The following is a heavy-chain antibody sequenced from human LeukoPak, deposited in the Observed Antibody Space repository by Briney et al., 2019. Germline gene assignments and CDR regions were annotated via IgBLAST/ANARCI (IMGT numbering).Heavy chain of an antibody. Sequence: SETLSLTCTVPGGSITGYYWACSRQPPGKRLEWIGYIYYTGNTNYSPPLNSRVTMSVDTSKLQFSLKLSSVTAADTAVNYCARRPRAYVATAEFDYWGQGTLVTVTS. CDR1: GGSITGYY. CDR3: ARRPRAYVATAEFDY. CDR2: IYYTGNT. J-gene: IGHJ4*02. D-gene: IGHD5-12*01. V-gene: IGHV4-59*12.